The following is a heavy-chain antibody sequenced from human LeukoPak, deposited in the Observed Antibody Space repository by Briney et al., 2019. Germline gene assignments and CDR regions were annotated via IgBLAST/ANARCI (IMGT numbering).Heavy chain of an antibody. CDR3: ARDGPLGTSFRGGYFDY. CDR1: GFTFSSYS. V-gene: IGHV3-21*01. J-gene: IGHJ4*02. D-gene: IGHD2-2*01. Sequence: PGGSLRLSCAASGFTFSSYSMNWVRQAPGKGLEWVSSISSSSSYIYYADSVKGRFTISRDNAKNSLYLQMNSLRAEDTAVYYCARDGPLGTSFRGGYFDYWGQGTLVTVSS. CDR2: ISSSSSYI.